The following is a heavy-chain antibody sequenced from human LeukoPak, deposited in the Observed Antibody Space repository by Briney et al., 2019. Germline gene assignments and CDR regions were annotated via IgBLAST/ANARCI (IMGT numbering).Heavy chain of an antibody. D-gene: IGHD3-9*01. CDR2: IYYSGST. J-gene: IGHJ4*02. CDR1: GGSISSNSYY. V-gene: IGHV4-61*05. CDR3: ARGVDYDILTGYLSDSQYYFDY. Sequence: PSETLSLTCTVSGGSISSNSYYWGWIRQPPGKGLEWIGYIYYSGSTNYNPSLKGRVTISVDTSKNQFSLKLSSVTAADTAVYYCARGVDYDILTGYLSDSQYYFDYWGQGTLVTVSS.